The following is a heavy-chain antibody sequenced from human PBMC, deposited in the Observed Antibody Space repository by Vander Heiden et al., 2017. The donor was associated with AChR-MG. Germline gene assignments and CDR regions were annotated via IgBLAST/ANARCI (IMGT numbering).Heavy chain of an antibody. CDR2: ISGSGGST. J-gene: IGHJ4*02. CDR3: AKGEAQYYYDSSGYYHFDY. D-gene: IGHD3-22*01. CDR1: GFTFSSYA. V-gene: IGHV3-23*01. Sequence: EVQLLESGGGLVQPGGSLRLSCAASGFTFSSYAMSWARQAPGKGLEWVSAISGSGGSTYYADSVKGRFTISRDNSKNTLYLQMNSLRAEDTAVYYCAKGEAQYYYDSSGYYHFDYWGQGTLVTVSS.